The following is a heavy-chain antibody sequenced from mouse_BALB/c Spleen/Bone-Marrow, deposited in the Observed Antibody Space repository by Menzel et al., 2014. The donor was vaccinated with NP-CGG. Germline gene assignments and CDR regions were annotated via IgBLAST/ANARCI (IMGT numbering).Heavy chain of an antibody. Sequence: VQLQQSGPELVKPGASVKISCKTSGYTFTESTINWVKQSHGKSLEWIGGINPNNGATGYNQKFKGKATLTVDKSSSTAYLELRSLTSDDSAVYYCARRDYGPAWFTYWGQGTLVTVSA. V-gene: IGHV1-18*01. D-gene: IGHD1-1*01. CDR3: ARRDYGPAWFTY. J-gene: IGHJ3*01. CDR2: INPNNGAT. CDR1: GYTFTEST.